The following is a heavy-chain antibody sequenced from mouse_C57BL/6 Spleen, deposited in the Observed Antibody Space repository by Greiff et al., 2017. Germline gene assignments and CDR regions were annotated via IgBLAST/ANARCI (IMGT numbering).Heavy chain of an antibody. Sequence: VQVVESGAELVKPGASVKLSCKASGYTFTEYTIHWVKQRSGQGLEWIGWFYPGSGSIKYNEKFKDKATLTADKSSITVYMELSRLTSEDSAVYFCARHEVSYYGSSYGAWFAYWGQGTLVTVSA. CDR2: FYPGSGSI. CDR3: ARHEVSYYGSSYGAWFAY. V-gene: IGHV1-62-2*01. D-gene: IGHD1-1*01. J-gene: IGHJ3*01. CDR1: GYTFTEYT.